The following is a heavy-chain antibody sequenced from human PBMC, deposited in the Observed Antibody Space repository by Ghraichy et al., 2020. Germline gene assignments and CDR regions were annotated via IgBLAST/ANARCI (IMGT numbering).Heavy chain of an antibody. CDR1: GFTFSSNG. V-gene: IGHV3-33*01. J-gene: IGHJ4*02. D-gene: IGHD4-11*01. CDR2: IWYDGSKT. CDR3: ARDNWMSTVFTIFDY. Sequence: GESLNISCAASGFTFSSNGMHWVRQAPGKGLEWVAGIWYDGSKTYHADSVKGRFTISRDNSKNTLYLQMNSLTVEDTAVYYCARDNWMSTVFTIFDYWGQGTLVTVSS.